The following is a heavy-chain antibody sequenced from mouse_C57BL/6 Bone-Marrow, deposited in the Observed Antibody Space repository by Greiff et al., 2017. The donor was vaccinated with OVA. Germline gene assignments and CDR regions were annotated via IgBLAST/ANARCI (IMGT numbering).Heavy chain of an antibody. V-gene: IGHV1-64*01. CDR1: GYTFTSYW. D-gene: IGHD1-1*01. CDR2: IHPNSGST. J-gene: IGHJ2*01. CDR3: ARTGIYYYGSSDY. Sequence: QVQLKQPGAELVKPGASVKLSCKASGYTFTSYWMHWVKQRPGQGLEWIGMIHPNSGSTNYNEKFKSKATLTVDKSSSTAYMQLSSLTSEDSAVYYCARTGIYYYGSSDYWGQGTTLTVSS.